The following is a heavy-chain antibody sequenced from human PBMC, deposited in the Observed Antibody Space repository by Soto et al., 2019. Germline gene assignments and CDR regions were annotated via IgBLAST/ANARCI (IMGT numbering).Heavy chain of an antibody. D-gene: IGHD3-10*01. CDR3: ARGPMQFAFFDY. Sequence: GGSLRLSCAASGFTFSSYSMNWVRQAPGKGLEWVSSISSSSSYIYYADSVKGRFTISRDNAKNTLYLQMNSLRAEDTAVYYCARGPMQFAFFDYWGQGTLVTVSS. CDR1: GFTFSSYS. J-gene: IGHJ4*02. V-gene: IGHV3-21*01. CDR2: ISSSSSYI.